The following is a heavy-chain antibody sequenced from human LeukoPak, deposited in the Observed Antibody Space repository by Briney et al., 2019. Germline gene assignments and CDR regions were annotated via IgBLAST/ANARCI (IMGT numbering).Heavy chain of an antibody. CDR2: FKSKTDGGTT. CDR1: GFTFSNAW. V-gene: IGHV3-15*01. CDR3: AKDQIDRGVAAAFDY. D-gene: IGHD6-13*01. Sequence: GGSLRLSCAASGFTFSNAWMSWVRQAPGKGLEWVGRFKSKTDGGTTDYAAPVKGRFNISRDDSKNTLYMQMNSLRAEDTAVYYCAKDQIDRGVAAAFDYWGQGTLVTVSS. J-gene: IGHJ4*02.